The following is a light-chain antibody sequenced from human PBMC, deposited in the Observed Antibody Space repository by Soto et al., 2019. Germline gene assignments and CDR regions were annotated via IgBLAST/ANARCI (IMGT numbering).Light chain of an antibody. J-gene: IGKJ5*01. CDR3: QQYGSSPLIS. CDR1: QSVSGSY. V-gene: IGKV3-20*01. CDR2: GAS. Sequence: EIVLTQSPGTLSLSPGERATLSCRASQSVSGSYLAWYQQKPGQAPRLLIYGASSRATGIPDRFSGSGSGRDFTLTISGLEPEDFAVYYCQQYGSSPLISFGQGTRLEI.